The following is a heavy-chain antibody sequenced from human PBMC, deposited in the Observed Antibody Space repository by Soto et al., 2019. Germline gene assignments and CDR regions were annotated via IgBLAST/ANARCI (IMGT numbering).Heavy chain of an antibody. Sequence: EVQLLESGGGLVQPGGSLRLSCAASGFTFSNYAMSWVRQAPGKGLEWVSGISYSGGTTYYADSVKGRFTISRDNSKNTLFLQMNSLRAGDTAVYYCAKLIRLGAMVRVMRGGMDVWGQGTTVTFSS. V-gene: IGHV3-23*01. CDR3: AKLIRLGAMVRVMRGGMDV. CDR1: GFTFSNYA. D-gene: IGHD3-10*01. CDR2: ISYSGGTT. J-gene: IGHJ6*02.